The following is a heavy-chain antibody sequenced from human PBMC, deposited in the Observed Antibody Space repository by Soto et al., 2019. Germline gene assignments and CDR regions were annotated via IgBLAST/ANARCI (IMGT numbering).Heavy chain of an antibody. CDR1: GYTFTTYD. CDR2: INAGNGNT. J-gene: IGHJ4*02. CDR3: ARVYCSGGGCYGIDY. V-gene: IGHV1-3*01. D-gene: IGHD2-15*01. Sequence: ASVKVSCKASGYTFTTYDMHWVRQAPGQRLEWMGWINAGNGNTKYSQKFQGRVTITRDTSTSTVYMELSSLRSEDTAVYYCARVYCSGGGCYGIDYWGQGTLVTVSS.